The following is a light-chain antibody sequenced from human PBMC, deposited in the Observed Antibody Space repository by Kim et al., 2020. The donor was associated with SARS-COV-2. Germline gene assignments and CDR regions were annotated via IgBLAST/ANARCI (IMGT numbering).Light chain of an antibody. V-gene: IGLV2-14*03. CDR3: SSYTTSTSVV. J-gene: IGLJ2*01. CDR1: SSDVGGYTY. CDR2: GVS. Sequence: QSALTQPASVSGSPGQSITISCTRTSSDVGGYTYVSWYQQPPGKAPQLMIYGVSNRPSGVSNRFSGSKSGNTTSLTISGLQAEGEADYYCSSYTTSTSVVFGGGNQLTVL.